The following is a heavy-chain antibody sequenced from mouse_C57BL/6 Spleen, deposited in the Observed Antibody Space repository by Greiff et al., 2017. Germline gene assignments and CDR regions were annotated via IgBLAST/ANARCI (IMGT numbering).Heavy chain of an antibody. CDR3: VYDYDEGFDY. J-gene: IGHJ2*01. CDR1: GYTFTSYW. D-gene: IGHD2-4*01. CDR2: IHPNSGST. Sequence: QVQLKQPGAELVKPGASVKLSCKASGYTFTSYWMHWVKQRPGQGLEWIGMIHPNSGSTNYNEKFKSKATLTVDKSSSTAYMQLSSLTSEDSAVYYCVYDYDEGFDYWGQGTTLTVSS. V-gene: IGHV1-64*01.